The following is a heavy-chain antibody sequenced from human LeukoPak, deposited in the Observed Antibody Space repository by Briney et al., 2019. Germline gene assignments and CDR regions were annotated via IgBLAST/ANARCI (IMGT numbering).Heavy chain of an antibody. Sequence: GGSLRLSCAASGFTFSNFGIHWVRQAPGKGLEWVTFIRSDGSSQYFADSVKGRFTLSRDNSRNTVYLQMNNLRTEDTAVYYCVKDYPFYNSWSGYFEYWGQGTQVTVSS. CDR1: GFTFSNFG. CDR3: VKDYPFYNSWSGYFEY. V-gene: IGHV3-30*02. J-gene: IGHJ4*02. D-gene: IGHD3-3*01. CDR2: IRSDGSSQ.